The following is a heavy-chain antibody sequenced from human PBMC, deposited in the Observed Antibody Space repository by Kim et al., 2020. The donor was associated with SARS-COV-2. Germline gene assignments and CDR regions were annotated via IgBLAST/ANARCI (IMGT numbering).Heavy chain of an antibody. CDR1: GGTFSSYA. V-gene: IGHV1-69*13. Sequence: SVKVSCKASGGTFSSYAISWVRQAPGQGLEWMGGIIPIFGTANYAQKFQGRVTITADESTSTAYMELSSLRSEDTAVYYCARGFHGYFDWFTLDYWGQGTLVTVSS. CDR3: ARGFHGYFDWFTLDY. J-gene: IGHJ4*02. CDR2: IIPIFGTA. D-gene: IGHD3-9*01.